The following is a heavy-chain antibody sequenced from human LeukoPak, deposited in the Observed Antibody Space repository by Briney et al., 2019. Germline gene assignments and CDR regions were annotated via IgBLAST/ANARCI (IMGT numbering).Heavy chain of an antibody. Sequence: SETLSLTCTVSGGSISSSSYYWGWIRQPPGKGLEWIGSIYYSGSTYYNPSLKSRVTISVDTSKNQFSLKLSSVTAADTAVYYCARPYGSGSYYNSHYFDYWGQGTLVTVSS. V-gene: IGHV4-39*07. CDR2: IYYSGST. CDR3: ARPYGSGSYYNSHYFDY. J-gene: IGHJ4*02. CDR1: GGSISSSSYY. D-gene: IGHD3-10*01.